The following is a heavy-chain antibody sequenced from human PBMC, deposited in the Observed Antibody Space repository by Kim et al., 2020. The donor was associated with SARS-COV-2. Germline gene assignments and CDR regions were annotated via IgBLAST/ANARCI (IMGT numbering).Heavy chain of an antibody. Sequence: NSGRIGYADSVKGRFTTSRDNAKNSLYLQMNSLRAEDTALYYCAKDDAFDIWGQGTMVSVSS. CDR2: NSGRI. V-gene: IGHV3-9*01. J-gene: IGHJ3*02. CDR3: AKDDAFDI.